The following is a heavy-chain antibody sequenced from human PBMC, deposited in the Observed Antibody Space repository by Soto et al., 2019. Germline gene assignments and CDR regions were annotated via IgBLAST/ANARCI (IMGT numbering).Heavy chain of an antibody. CDR2: ISTRGSTI. CDR3: ARVRAGAANGYYGMDV. CDR1: GFTFRSYE. V-gene: IGHV3-48*03. J-gene: IGHJ6*02. Sequence: PGGSLRLSCAASGFTFRSYELHWVRQAPGKGLEWVSYISTRGSTIYYADSVKGRFTISRDNAKNSLYLEVNRLRPEDTGVYYCARVRAGAANGYYGMDVWGQGTTVTVSS. D-gene: IGHD1-26*01.